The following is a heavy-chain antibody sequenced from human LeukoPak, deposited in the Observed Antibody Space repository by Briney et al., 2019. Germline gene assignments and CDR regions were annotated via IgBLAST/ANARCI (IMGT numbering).Heavy chain of an antibody. D-gene: IGHD3-10*01. CDR3: TTGIRGD. J-gene: IGHJ4*02. CDR1: GLTVTNTW. Sequence: GGSLRLSCSASGLTVTNTWMNWVRQAPGEGLDWVGRIASKTDGGATDYAAPVKGRFTISRDDSKNTLNLQMNSLKTEDTAVYYCTTGIRGDWGQGTLVTVSS. CDR2: IASKTDGGAT. V-gene: IGHV3-15*07.